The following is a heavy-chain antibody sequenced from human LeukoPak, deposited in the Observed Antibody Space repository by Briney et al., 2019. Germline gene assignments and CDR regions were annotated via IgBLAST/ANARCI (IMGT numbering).Heavy chain of an antibody. J-gene: IGHJ6*03. Sequence: GGSLRLSCAAFGFTFSSYAMHWVRQAPGKGLEWVAVISYDGSNKYYADSVKGQFTISRDNSKNTLYLQMNSLRAEDTAVYYCAREGGSTSHYYYYYYMDVWGKGTTVTVSS. D-gene: IGHD2-2*01. CDR1: GFTFSSYA. CDR3: AREGGSTSHYYYYYYMDV. CDR2: ISYDGSNK. V-gene: IGHV3-30-3*01.